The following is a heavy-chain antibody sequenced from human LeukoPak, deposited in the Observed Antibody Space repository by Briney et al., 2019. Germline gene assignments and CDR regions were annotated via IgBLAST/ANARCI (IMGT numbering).Heavy chain of an antibody. CDR3: ASVPLDQGHCSSTSCYTP. CDR1: GYTYTSYG. D-gene: IGHD2-2*02. Sequence: ASVKVSCKASGYTYTSYGISWVRQAPGQGLEWMGWISAYNGNTNYAQKLQGRVTMTTDTSTSTAYMELRSLRSDDTAVYYCASVPLDQGHCSSTSCYTPWGQGTLVTVFS. J-gene: IGHJ5*02. CDR2: ISAYNGNT. V-gene: IGHV1-18*01.